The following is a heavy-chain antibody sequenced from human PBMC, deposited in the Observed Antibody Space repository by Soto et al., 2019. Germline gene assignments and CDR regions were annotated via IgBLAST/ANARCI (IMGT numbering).Heavy chain of an antibody. D-gene: IGHD5-18*01. CDR1: GYTFTNYG. Sequence: QVQLVQSGAEVREPGASVKVSCKASGYTFTNYGVSWVRQAPGQGLEWMGWIGGYKGNTNYAQKLQGRGTVTPDTSTSTAYMERRSLRSDDTAVYYCAPHTLDTGMPSGYWGQGTLVTVSS. V-gene: IGHV1-18*01. CDR3: APHTLDTGMPSGY. J-gene: IGHJ4*02. CDR2: IGGYKGNT.